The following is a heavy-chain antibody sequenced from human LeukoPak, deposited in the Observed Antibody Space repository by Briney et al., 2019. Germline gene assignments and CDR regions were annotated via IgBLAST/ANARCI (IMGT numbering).Heavy chain of an antibody. CDR2: ISPNNGGT. CDR1: GYTFTGYY. V-gene: IGHV1-2*02. Sequence: ASVKVSCKASGYTFTGYYVHWVRQAPGQGLEWMGWISPNNGGTSYAHNFRDRVTMTTDTSISTAYMELSWLTSDDTAVYYCAREWDCSGGICFPRGFDFWGQGTLVTVSS. CDR3: AREWDCSGGICFPRGFDF. D-gene: IGHD2-15*01. J-gene: IGHJ4*02.